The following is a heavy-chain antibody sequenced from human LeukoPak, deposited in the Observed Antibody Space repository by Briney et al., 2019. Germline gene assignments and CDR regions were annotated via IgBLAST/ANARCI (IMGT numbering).Heavy chain of an antibody. D-gene: IGHD3-9*01. CDR1: GYTLTELS. CDR3: ATLDHYDILTGSTQAVK. Sequence: ASVKVSCKVSGYTLTELSMHWVRQAPGKGLQWMGGFDPEDGETIYAQKFQGRVTMTEETSTDTAYMELSSLRSEDTAVYYCATLDHYDILTGSTQAVKWGQGTLVTVSS. J-gene: IGHJ4*02. V-gene: IGHV1-24*01. CDR2: FDPEDGET.